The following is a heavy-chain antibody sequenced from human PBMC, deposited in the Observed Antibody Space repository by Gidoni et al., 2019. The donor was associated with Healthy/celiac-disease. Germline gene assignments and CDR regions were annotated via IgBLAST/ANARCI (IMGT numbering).Heavy chain of an antibody. Sequence: QLQLQESGPGLVKPSETLSLTCTVSVGSISSSSYYWGWIRQPPGKGLEWIGSIYYSGSTYYNPSLKSRVTISVDTSKNQFSLKLSSVTAADTAVYYCARHYPTTYYYGSGSYLFDPWGQGTLVTVSS. V-gene: IGHV4-39*01. CDR3: ARHYPTTYYYGSGSYLFDP. J-gene: IGHJ5*02. CDR2: IYYSGST. D-gene: IGHD3-10*01. CDR1: VGSISSSSYY.